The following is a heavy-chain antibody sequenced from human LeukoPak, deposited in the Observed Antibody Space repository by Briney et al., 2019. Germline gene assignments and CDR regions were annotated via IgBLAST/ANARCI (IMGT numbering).Heavy chain of an antibody. CDR3: ARAYSSSWHNFDY. V-gene: IGHV3-7*01. CDR1: GFTFSSYW. J-gene: IGHJ4*01. CDR2: IKQDGSEK. Sequence: PGGSLRLSCAASGFTFSSYWMSWVRQAPGKGLEWVANIKQDGSEKYYVDSVKGRFTISRDNAKNSLYLQMNSLRAEDTAVYYCARAYSSSWHNFDYWGQGTLVTVSS. D-gene: IGHD6-13*01.